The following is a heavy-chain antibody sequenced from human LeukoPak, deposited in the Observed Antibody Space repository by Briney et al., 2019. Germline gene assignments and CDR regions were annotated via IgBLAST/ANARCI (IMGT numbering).Heavy chain of an antibody. CDR1: EFTFSAYG. D-gene: IGHD6-13*01. Sequence: GGSLRLSCAASEFTFSAYGMHWVRQAPGKGLEWVAVISHDGSNKYYADSVKGRFTISRDNSQNTLYLQMNSLRPEDTAMYYCAKQQVARYYGMDVWGQGTTVTVSS. V-gene: IGHV3-30*18. CDR3: AKQQVARYYGMDV. J-gene: IGHJ6*02. CDR2: ISHDGSNK.